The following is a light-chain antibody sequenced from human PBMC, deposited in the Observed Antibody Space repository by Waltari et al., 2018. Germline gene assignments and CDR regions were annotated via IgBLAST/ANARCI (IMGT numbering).Light chain of an antibody. V-gene: IGLV2-14*03. CDR3: NSYTNSGTYV. J-gene: IGLJ1*01. Sequence: QSALTQPASVSGSPGQSITISCTGTRSDVGTHNYVSWYQQRPGKAPDLIIFDVSNRPSVVSIRFSVSKSGNTASRTISGLQAEDEADYFCNSYTNSGTYVFGSGTKVTVL. CDR2: DVS. CDR1: RSDVGTHNY.